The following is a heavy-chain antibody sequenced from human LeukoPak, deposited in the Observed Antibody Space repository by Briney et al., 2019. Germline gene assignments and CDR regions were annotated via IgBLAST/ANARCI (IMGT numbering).Heavy chain of an antibody. CDR3: ARYSGSGYFDY. Sequence: TGGSLRLSCAVSGFTFSSYGMHRVRQAPGKGLEWVAVIWYDGSNKYYADSVKGRFTISRDNSKNTLYLQMNSLRAEDTAVYYCARYSGSGYFDYWGQGTLVTVSS. D-gene: IGHD1-26*01. CDR1: GFTFSSYG. V-gene: IGHV3-33*01. J-gene: IGHJ4*02. CDR2: IWYDGSNK.